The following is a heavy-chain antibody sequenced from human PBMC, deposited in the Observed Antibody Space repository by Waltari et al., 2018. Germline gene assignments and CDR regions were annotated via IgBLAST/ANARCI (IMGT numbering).Heavy chain of an antibody. CDR3: ARRRGNYDFWSGYYTMDYFDY. D-gene: IGHD3-3*01. V-gene: IGHV4-39*01. Sequence: QLQLQESGPGLVKPSETLSLTCTGSGGPISSSSYYGGGIRQPPGRGWEWIGSLYYSGSTYYNPSLKSRVTIYVDTSKNQFSLKLSSVTAADTAVYYCARRRGNYDFWSGYYTMDYFDYWGQGTLVTVSS. J-gene: IGHJ4*02. CDR2: LYYSGST. CDR1: GGPISSSSYY.